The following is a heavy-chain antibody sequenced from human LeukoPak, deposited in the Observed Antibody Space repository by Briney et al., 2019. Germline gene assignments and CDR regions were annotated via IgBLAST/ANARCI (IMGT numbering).Heavy chain of an antibody. CDR2: ISGSGGST. CDR1: GFTFSSYA. V-gene: IGHV3-23*01. D-gene: IGHD3-22*01. J-gene: IGHJ4*02. Sequence: GGSLRLSCAASGFTFSSYAMSWVRQAPGKGLEWVSAISGSGGSTYYADSVKGRFTISRDNSKNTLYPQMNSLRAEDTAVYYCAKPHYDSSGYYYLASYFDYWGQGTLVTVSS. CDR3: AKPHYDSSGYYYLASYFDY.